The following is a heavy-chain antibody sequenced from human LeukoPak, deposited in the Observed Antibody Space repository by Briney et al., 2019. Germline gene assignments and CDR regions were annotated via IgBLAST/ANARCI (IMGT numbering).Heavy chain of an antibody. D-gene: IGHD6-19*01. CDR3: ARDPVAGTGY. Sequence: GGSLSLSWAASGFTVSSNYMSWVRQAPGKGLEWVSVIYSGGSTYYADSVKGRFTISRDNSKNTLYLQMNSLRAEDTAVYYCARDPVAGTGYWGQGTLVTVSS. V-gene: IGHV3-53*01. CDR2: IYSGGST. CDR1: GFTVSSNY. J-gene: IGHJ4*02.